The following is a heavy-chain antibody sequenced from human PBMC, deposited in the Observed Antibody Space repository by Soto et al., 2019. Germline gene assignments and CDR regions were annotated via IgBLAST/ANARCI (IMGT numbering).Heavy chain of an antibody. Sequence: SETLSLTCTVSGGSISSYYWSWIRQPPGKGLEWIGYIYYSGSTNYNPSLKSRVTISVDTSKNQFSLKLSSVTAADTAVYYCARRRGGATPNYYYYYMDVWGKGTTVTVSS. CDR3: ARRRGGATPNYYYYYMDV. J-gene: IGHJ6*03. D-gene: IGHD3-10*01. V-gene: IGHV4-59*08. CDR2: IYYSGST. CDR1: GGSISSYY.